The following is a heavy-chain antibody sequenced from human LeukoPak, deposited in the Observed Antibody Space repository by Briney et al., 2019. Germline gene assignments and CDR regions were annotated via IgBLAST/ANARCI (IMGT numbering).Heavy chain of an antibody. D-gene: IGHD5-18*01. V-gene: IGHV4-39*07. CDR1: GGSISSSSYY. Sequence: SETLSLTCTVSGGSISSSSYYWGWIRQPPGKGLEWIGSIYYSGSTYYNPSLKSRVTISVDTSKNQFSLKLSSVTAADTAVYYCARDRMQLWSLDYWGQGTLVTVSS. J-gene: IGHJ4*02. CDR3: ARDRMQLWSLDY. CDR2: IYYSGST.